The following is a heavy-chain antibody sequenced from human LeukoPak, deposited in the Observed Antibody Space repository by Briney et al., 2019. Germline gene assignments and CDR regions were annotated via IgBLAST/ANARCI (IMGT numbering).Heavy chain of an antibody. CDR3: AKDRVSPGFNLFDP. CDR1: GFTFSSYA. D-gene: IGHD3-16*01. CDR2: ISGSGGST. J-gene: IGHJ5*02. Sequence: GGSLRLSCAASGFTFSSYAMSWVRQAPGKGLEWVSAISGSGGSTYYADSVKGRFTISRDNSKNTLYLQMNSLRTEDTAVYYCAKDRVSPGFNLFDPWGQGTLVTVSS. V-gene: IGHV3-23*01.